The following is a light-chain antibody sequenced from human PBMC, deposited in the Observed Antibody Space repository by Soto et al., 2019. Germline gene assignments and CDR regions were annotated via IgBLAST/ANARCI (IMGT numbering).Light chain of an antibody. Sequence: QSVLTQPPSVSAAPGQKVTISCFGSSSDIGNNYVSWYQQFPGTAPQLLIYDNDRRPSGIPDRFSASRSGTSATLGITGLQTGDEADYYCAAWGGGPSGPYVFGTGTKVTVL. CDR1: SSDIGNNY. V-gene: IGLV1-51*01. CDR3: AAWGGGPSGPYV. J-gene: IGLJ1*01. CDR2: DND.